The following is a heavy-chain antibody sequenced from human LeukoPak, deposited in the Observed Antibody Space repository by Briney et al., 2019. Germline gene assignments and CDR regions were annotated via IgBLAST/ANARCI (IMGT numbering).Heavy chain of an antibody. CDR3: ARDYAGGWHHFDS. CDR1: GFTFSSYA. D-gene: IGHD6-19*01. V-gene: IGHV3-23*01. Sequence: GGSLRLSCAVSGFTFSSYAMTWVRQAPGKGLEWVSTIRSGAYTYYADSVKGRLSISRDNSKNSLYLQMDSLRAEDTAIYYCARDYAGGWHHFDSWGQGALVTFSS. CDR2: IRSGAYT. J-gene: IGHJ4*02.